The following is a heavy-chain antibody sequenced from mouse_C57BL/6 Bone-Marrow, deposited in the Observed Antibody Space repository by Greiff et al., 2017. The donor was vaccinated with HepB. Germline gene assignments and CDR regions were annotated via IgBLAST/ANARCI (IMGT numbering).Heavy chain of an antibody. D-gene: IGHD5-1-1*01. CDR1: GFNFKDYY. CDR3: AYTPSCYYAMDY. J-gene: IGHJ4*01. Sequence: VQLQQSGAELVKPGASVKLSCTASGFNFKDYYMHWVKQRTEQGLEWIGRIDPEDGDTKYAPKFQGKATITADTSSNTAYLELSSLTSEDTAVYYCAYTPSCYYAMDYWGQGTSVTVSS. V-gene: IGHV14-2*01. CDR2: IDPEDGDT.